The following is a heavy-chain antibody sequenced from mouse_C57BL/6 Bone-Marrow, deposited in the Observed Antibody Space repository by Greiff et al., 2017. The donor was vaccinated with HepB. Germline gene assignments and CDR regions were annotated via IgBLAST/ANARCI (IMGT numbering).Heavy chain of an antibody. J-gene: IGHJ3*01. Sequence: QVQLQQPGAELVKPGASVKLSCKASGYTFTSYWMHWVKQRPGQGLEWIGMIHPNSGSTNYNEKFKSKATLTVDKSSSTAYMQLSSLTSEDSAVYYCARSGYYYGSSLAWFAYWGQGTLVTVSA. D-gene: IGHD1-1*01. CDR3: ARSGYYYGSSLAWFAY. CDR1: GYTFTSYW. V-gene: IGHV1-64*01. CDR2: IHPNSGST.